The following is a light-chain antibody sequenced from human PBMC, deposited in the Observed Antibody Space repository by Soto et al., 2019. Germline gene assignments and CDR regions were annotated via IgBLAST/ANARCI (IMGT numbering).Light chain of an antibody. V-gene: IGKV1-39*01. CDR3: QQSYRLPLT. CDR2: SAS. J-gene: IGKJ4*02. CDR1: QRISAF. Sequence: DMQMTQSPSSVSAFVGESVTITCRSSQRISAFLNWYHQKPGKAPKLLICSASYLQSGVPSNFSGSGSGTDFTLSIVTLQPEDSGTYFCQQSYRLPLTFGGGPGVDIK.